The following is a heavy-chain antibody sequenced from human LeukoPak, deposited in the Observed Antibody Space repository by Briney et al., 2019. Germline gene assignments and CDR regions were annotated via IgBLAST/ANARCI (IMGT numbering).Heavy chain of an antibody. J-gene: IGHJ4*02. CDR2: LWYDGSNK. Sequence: SGWDLRLYCAALGFYFSSYGMHWLRQAPGNGLDWVAVLWYDGSNKYYADSMKGRFTISRDNSKNTLYLQMNSLRAEDTAVYYCARASGSGWQFDYWGQGTLVTVSS. CDR1: GFYFSSYG. D-gene: IGHD6-19*01. CDR3: ARASGSGWQFDY. V-gene: IGHV3-33*01.